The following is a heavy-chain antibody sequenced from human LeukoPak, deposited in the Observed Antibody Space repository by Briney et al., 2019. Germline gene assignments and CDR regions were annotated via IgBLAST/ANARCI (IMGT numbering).Heavy chain of an antibody. CDR3: ARNADDSSSYPYFDY. CDR2: IYHSGST. J-gene: IGHJ4*02. D-gene: IGHD3-22*01. V-gene: IGHV4-59*01. Sequence: SETLSLTCTVSGGSISNYYWSWIRQPPGKELEWIGYIYHSGSTNYSPTLKSRVTISQDTSKNHFSLNLSSVTAADTAVYYCARNADDSSSYPYFDYWGQGTLVTVSS. CDR1: GGSISNYY.